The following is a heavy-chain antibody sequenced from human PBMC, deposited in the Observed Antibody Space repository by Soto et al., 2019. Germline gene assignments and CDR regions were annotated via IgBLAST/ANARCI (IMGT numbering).Heavy chain of an antibody. V-gene: IGHV4-59*08. CDR2: IHYSGNI. CDR1: GGSISSHY. J-gene: IGHJ3*02. D-gene: IGHD2-2*02. Sequence: PSETLSLTCAVSGGSISSHYYNWIRQPPGKGLEWIGNIHYSGNINYNTSLKSRVTISVDTSKNQFSLKLSSVTAADTAVYYCARWALNTLKDAFDIWGQGTMVTVSS. CDR3: ARWALNTLKDAFDI.